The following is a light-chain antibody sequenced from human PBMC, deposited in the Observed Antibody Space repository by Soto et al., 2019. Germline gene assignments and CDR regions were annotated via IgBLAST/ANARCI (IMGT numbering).Light chain of an antibody. CDR1: QSVSTR. CDR2: DAS. J-gene: IGKJ1*01. V-gene: IGKV1-5*02. Sequence: DIQMTQSPSSLSASVGDRVTIICRASQSVSTRLAWSQQKPGKAPKVLIYDASSWAGGVPSRFTGSGSGTEFTLTINCLQPYDFATYFCQQYSVYWTFGQGTKVEIK. CDR3: QQYSVYWT.